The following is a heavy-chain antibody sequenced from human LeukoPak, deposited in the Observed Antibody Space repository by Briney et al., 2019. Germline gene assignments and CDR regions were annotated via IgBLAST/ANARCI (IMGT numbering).Heavy chain of an antibody. CDR2: IYSSGST. J-gene: IGHJ4*02. CDR3: ARGRLVRGVILNY. D-gene: IGHD3-10*01. Sequence: SETLSLTCTVSGGSISSGSYYWSWIRQPAGRGLEWIGRIYSSGSTNYNPSLKSRVSISVDTSKNQFSLKVSSVTAADTAVYYCARGRLVRGVILNYWGQGTLVTVSS. CDR1: GGSISSGSYY. V-gene: IGHV4-61*02.